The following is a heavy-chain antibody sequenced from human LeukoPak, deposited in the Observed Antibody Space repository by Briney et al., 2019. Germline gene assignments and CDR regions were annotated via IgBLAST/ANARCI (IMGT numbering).Heavy chain of an antibody. J-gene: IGHJ4*02. Sequence: GGSLRLSCAASGFTFSSYAMSWVRQAPGKGLEWGSAISGSGGSTYYADSVKGRFTIPRDNSKKTLYLQISSLRAEDTAVYYCAKEGYDSSPPSPLDYWGQGTLVTVSS. CDR3: AKEGYDSSPPSPLDY. D-gene: IGHD3-22*01. CDR2: ISGSGGST. V-gene: IGHV3-23*01. CDR1: GFTFSSYA.